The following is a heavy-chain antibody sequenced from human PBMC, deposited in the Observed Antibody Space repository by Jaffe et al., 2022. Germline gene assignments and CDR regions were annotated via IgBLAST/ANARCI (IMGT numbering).Heavy chain of an antibody. CDR3: AKAGEQWLVLPFDY. CDR2: ISGSADNT. D-gene: IGHD6-19*01. Sequence: EVQLLESGGGLVQPGGSLRLSCAASGFTFSSYAMSWVRQAPGKGLEWVSAISGSADNTYYAGSVKGRFTISRDNSKSTLYLQMNSLRAEDTAVYYCAKAGEQWLVLPFDYWGQGTLVTVSS. J-gene: IGHJ4*02. CDR1: GFTFSSYA. V-gene: IGHV3-23*01.